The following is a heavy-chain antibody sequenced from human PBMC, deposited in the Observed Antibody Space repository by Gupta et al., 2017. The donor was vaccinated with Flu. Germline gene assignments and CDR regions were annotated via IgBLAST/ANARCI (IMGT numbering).Heavy chain of an antibody. CDR3: AKDRSGNPAIDY. CDR2: VGAGGDRT. Sequence: EVQLLESGGGLVQPGGSLRLSCAASGLTFRDYAMTWVRQAPGKGLEWVSTVGAGGDRTYYADSVMGRFTISRDNSKNTLYLQMNSLRGDDTAVYYCAKDRSGNPAIDYWGQGTLVTVSA. J-gene: IGHJ4*02. CDR1: GLTFRDYA. V-gene: IGHV3-23*01. D-gene: IGHD6-13*01.